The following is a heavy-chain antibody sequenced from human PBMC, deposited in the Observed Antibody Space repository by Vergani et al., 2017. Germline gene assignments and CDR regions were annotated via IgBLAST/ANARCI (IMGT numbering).Heavy chain of an antibody. CDR3: ASIARAPTRRNPSPDY. CDR1: GGSFSDYY. D-gene: IGHD3-16*02. CDR2: VNHGGST. V-gene: IGHV4-34*10. Sequence: QVQLQESGPGLLKTSETLSLTCGVSGGSFSDYYWSWIRQAPGMGLEWIGEVNHGGSTNYNPSLKSRVSISVDTSKNQFSLQLTSVTAADSALYFCASIARAPTRRNPSPDYWGQGILVTVSS. J-gene: IGHJ4*02.